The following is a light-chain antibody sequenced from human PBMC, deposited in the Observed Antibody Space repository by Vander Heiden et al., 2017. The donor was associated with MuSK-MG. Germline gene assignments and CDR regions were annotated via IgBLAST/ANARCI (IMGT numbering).Light chain of an antibody. CDR1: QTVSSR. V-gene: IGKV1-5*03. Sequence: QLTQSPSTLSASLGDRGTITCRASQTVSSRLAWYQQKPGRAPNLLIYNASSRQSGVPSRFSGSGSGTEFTLTISSLQPDDFATYYCQQYNSYSVFTFGQGTKVEIK. CDR2: NAS. CDR3: QQYNSYSVFT. J-gene: IGKJ4*01.